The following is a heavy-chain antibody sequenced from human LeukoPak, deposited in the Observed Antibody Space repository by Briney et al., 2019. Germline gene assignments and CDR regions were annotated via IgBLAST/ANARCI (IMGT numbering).Heavy chain of an antibody. CDR3: ARDQEAFDY. CDR2: IYPRDGST. CDR1: GYSFTSNY. V-gene: IGHV1-46*01. J-gene: IGHJ4*02. Sequence: ASVKVSCKASGYSFTSNYIHRVRQAPGQGLGWMGMIYPRDGSTSYAQKFQGRVTVTRDTSTSTVHMELSGLRSEDTAVYYCARDQEAFDYWGQGTLVTVSS.